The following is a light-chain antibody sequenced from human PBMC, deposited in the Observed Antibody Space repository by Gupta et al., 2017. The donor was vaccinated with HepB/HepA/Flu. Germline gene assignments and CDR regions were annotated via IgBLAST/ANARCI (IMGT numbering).Light chain of an antibody. V-gene: IGLV1-47*01. CDR3: AAWDDSLWGV. CDR1: SSNIGTYR. J-gene: IGLJ2*01. CDR2: SNN. Sequence: QSVLTQPPSASWSPGQRVTISCSGSSSNIGTYRVYWYRQGPGTAHKLLIYSNNQRPAGVPDRFSGSKSGTSASLAISGLRSEDEAIYYCAAWDDSLWGVFGGGTKLTVL.